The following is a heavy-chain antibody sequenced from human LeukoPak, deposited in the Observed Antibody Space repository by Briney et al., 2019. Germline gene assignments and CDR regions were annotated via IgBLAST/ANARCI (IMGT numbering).Heavy chain of an antibody. D-gene: IGHD2-15*01. CDR3: ARAQYCSGAKSYFDY. V-gene: IGHV1-46*01. CDR2: INPSGGST. Sequence: GASVKVSCKASGYTFTSYYMHWVRQAPGQGLEWMGIINPSGGSTNYAQKFRGRVTMTRDTSTSTVYMELSRLSSEDTAVFFCARAQYCSGAKSYFDYWGQGTLVTVST. J-gene: IGHJ4*02. CDR1: GYTFTSYY.